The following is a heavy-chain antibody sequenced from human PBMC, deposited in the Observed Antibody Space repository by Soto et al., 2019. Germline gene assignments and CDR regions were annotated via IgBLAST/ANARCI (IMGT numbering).Heavy chain of an antibody. V-gene: IGHV3-30-3*01. CDR2: ISYDGSNK. CDR1: GFTFSSYA. D-gene: IGHD4-17*01. CDR3: ARDPYGDYSQNWFDP. Sequence: QVQLVESGGGVVQPGRSLRLSCAASGFTFSSYAMHWVRQAPGKGLVWVAVISYDGSNKYYADSVKGRFTISRDNSKNTLYLQMNSLRAEDTAVYYCARDPYGDYSQNWFDPWGRGTLVTVSS. J-gene: IGHJ5*02.